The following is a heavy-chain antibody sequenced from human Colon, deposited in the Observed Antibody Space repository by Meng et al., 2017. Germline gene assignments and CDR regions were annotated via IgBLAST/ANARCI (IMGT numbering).Heavy chain of an antibody. D-gene: IGHD3-3*01. J-gene: IGHJ5*02. CDR1: GGSISSGGYY. CDR2: IYYSGST. Sequence: SETLSLTCTVSGGSISSGGYYWSWIRQHPGKGLEWIGYIYYSGSTYYNPSLKSLVTISVDTSKNQFSLKLSSVTAADTAVYYCARGPYYDFWSGYHNWFDPWGQGTLVTGSS. CDR3: ARGPYYDFWSGYHNWFDP. V-gene: IGHV4-31*01.